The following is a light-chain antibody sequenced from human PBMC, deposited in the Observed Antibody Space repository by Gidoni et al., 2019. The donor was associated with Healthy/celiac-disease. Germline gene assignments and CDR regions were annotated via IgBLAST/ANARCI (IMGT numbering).Light chain of an antibody. CDR2: DAS. J-gene: IGKJ3*01. CDR1: QSVSSY. Sequence: EIVLTQSPATLSLSPGERATISCRARQSVSSYLAWYQQKPGQAPRLLIYDASNRATGIPARFSGSGSGTDFTLSISSLEPEDFAVYYCQQRSNWPRTFGPGTKVDIK. CDR3: QQRSNWPRT. V-gene: IGKV3-11*01.